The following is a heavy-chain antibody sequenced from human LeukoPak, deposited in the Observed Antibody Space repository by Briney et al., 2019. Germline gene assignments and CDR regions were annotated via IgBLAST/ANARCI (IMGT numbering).Heavy chain of an antibody. D-gene: IGHD3-3*01. V-gene: IGHV3-30-3*01. CDR1: GFTFSSYA. CDR3: ASSYDFWSAHFDY. J-gene: IGHJ4*02. Sequence: GGSLRLSCAASGFTFSSYAMHWVRQAPGKGLEWVAVVSTDGSNQYYADSVKGRFTISRDNSKNTLYLQMNSLRAEDTAVYYCASSYDFWSAHFDYWGQGTLVTVSS. CDR2: VSTDGSNQ.